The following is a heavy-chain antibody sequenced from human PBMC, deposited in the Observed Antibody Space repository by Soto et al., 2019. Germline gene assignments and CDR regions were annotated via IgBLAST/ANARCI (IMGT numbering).Heavy chain of an antibody. CDR1: GFTFDDYA. CDR2: ISWNSGSI. Sequence: DVQLVESGGGLVQPGRSLRLSCAASGFTFDDYAMHWVRQAPGKGLEWVSGISWNSGSIGYADSVKGRFTISRDNAKNSLYLQMNSLRAEDTALYYCAKGGAPYQLLNWFDPWGQGTLVTVSS. J-gene: IGHJ5*02. V-gene: IGHV3-9*01. D-gene: IGHD2-2*01. CDR3: AKGGAPYQLLNWFDP.